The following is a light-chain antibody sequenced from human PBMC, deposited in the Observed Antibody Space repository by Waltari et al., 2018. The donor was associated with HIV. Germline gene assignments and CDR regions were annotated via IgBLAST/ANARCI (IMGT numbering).Light chain of an antibody. CDR1: NSNIGAGYG. CDR3: QSYDSSLNVI. V-gene: IGLV1-40*01. CDR2: DIN. Sequence: QSVLTQPPSVSWAPGQRVTISCTRSNSNIGAGYGVHWYQHLPGAAPKLLIYDINNRPSGVPDRFSGSKSGTSASLAITGLQVEDEGDYFCQSYDSSLNVIFGGGTKLTVL. J-gene: IGLJ2*01.